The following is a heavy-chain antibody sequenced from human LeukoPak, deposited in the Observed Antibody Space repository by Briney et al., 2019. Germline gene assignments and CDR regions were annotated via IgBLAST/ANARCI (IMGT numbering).Heavy chain of an antibody. CDR3: TRRMTYYYYYMHV. D-gene: IGHD2-15*01. Sequence: GASVKVSCKASGYTFTSYGISWVRQAPGQGLEWMGWISAYNGNTNYAQKLQGRVTMTTDTSTSTAYMELRSLRSDVTAVYYCTRRMTYYYYYMHVWGKGTTVTVSS. J-gene: IGHJ6*03. CDR2: ISAYNGNT. V-gene: IGHV1-18*01. CDR1: GYTFTSYG.